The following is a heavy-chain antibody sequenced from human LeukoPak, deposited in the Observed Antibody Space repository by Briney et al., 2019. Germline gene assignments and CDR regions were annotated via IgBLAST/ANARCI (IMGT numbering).Heavy chain of an antibody. D-gene: IGHD2-15*01. CDR1: GFTFSDYY. CDR2: ISSSGSTI. CDR3: ARERVVPPPHDAFDI. Sequence: KPGGSLRLSCAASGFTFSDYYMSWIRQAPGKGLEWVSYISSSGSTIYYADSVKGRFTISRDNAKNSLYLQMNSLRAEDTAVYYCARERVVPPPHDAFDIWGQGTMVTVSS. J-gene: IGHJ3*02. V-gene: IGHV3-11*01.